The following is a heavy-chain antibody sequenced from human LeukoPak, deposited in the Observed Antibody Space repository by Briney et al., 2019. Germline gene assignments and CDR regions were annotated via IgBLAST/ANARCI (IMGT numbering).Heavy chain of an antibody. J-gene: IGHJ4*02. CDR3: AGMVRGVIWAFDY. V-gene: IGHV3-30*02. Sequence: QAGGSLRLSCAASGFTFSSYSMNWVRQAPGKGLEWVAFIRYDGSNKYYADSVKGRFTISRDNSKNTLYLQMNSLRAEDTAVYYCAGMVRGVIWAFDYWGQGTLVTVSS. CDR2: IRYDGSNK. D-gene: IGHD3-10*01. CDR1: GFTFSSYS.